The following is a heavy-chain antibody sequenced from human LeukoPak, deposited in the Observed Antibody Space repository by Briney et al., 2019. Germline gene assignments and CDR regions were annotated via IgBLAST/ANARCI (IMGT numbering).Heavy chain of an antibody. J-gene: IGHJ4*02. CDR1: GDSVSNNSAA. V-gene: IGHV6-1*01. CDR3: ARAVAEKSLFDY. Sequence: SQTLSLTCGISGDSVSNNSAAWSWIRQSPSRGLEWLGRTYYRSKWYNDYAVSVGGRITINPDTSKNQFSLQLNSVTPEDTAVYYCARAVAEKSLFDYWGQRTLVTVSS. D-gene: IGHD6-19*01. CDR2: TYYRSKWYN.